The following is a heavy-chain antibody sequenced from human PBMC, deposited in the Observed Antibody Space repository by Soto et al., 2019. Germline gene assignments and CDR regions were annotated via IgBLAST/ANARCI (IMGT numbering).Heavy chain of an antibody. J-gene: IGHJ3*02. CDR2: ISYTGCT. CDR3: ARDNGDGYNEGAFVS. Sequence: QVQLQESGPGLVKPSQTLSLTCSVSGFSISTGQYYWSWIRQSPGGVLQWIGYISYTGCTYYNPDLTRLVSISADTILIRFSLTLVNVTAADTAVYLCARDNGDGYNEGAFVSWGQGKMVTVST. D-gene: IGHD3-22*01. CDR1: GFSISTGQYY. V-gene: IGHV4-30-4*01.